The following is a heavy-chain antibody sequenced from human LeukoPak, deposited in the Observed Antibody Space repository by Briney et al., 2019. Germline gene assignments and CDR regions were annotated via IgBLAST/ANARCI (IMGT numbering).Heavy chain of an antibody. J-gene: IGHJ4*02. D-gene: IGHD6-19*01. CDR3: ARHHSSGWYVGFDY. V-gene: IGHV4-4*09. CDR1: GGSISSYY. Sequence: SETLSLTCTVSGGSISSYYWSWIRQPPGKGLEWIGYIYTSGSTNYNPSLKSRVTISVDTSKNQFFLKLSSVTAADTAVYYCARHHSSGWYVGFDYWGQGTLVTVSS. CDR2: IYTSGST.